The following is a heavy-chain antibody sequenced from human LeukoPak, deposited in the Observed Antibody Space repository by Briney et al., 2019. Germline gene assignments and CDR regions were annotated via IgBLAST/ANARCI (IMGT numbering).Heavy chain of an antibody. V-gene: IGHV3-21*01. CDR3: GRAFPPLRTSSAGDL. D-gene: IGHD3-16*01. CDR2: ISGRSSHV. CDR1: GFSFSDYD. J-gene: IGHJ1*01. Sequence: GGSLRLACSASGFSFSDYDMNWVRQAPGKGLEWVSAISGRSSHVYYGESVKGRFTISRDNAKNSLYLQLDSLGVEDTAVYYCGRAFPPLRTSSAGDLWGQGTLVTVSS.